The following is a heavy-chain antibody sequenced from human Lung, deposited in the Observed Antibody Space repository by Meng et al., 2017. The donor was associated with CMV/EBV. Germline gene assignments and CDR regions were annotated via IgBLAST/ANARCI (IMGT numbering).Heavy chain of an antibody. CDR1: GFTFSNNW. CDR2: IKKDGSEE. V-gene: IGHV3-7*01. CDR3: ARFGSSSGSYYY. Sequence: ESXKISXAASGFTFSNNWMSWVRQAPGKGLEWVASIKKDGSEEYYVDSVKGRYTISRDNAKTSLYLQMNILRAEDPAVYYCARFGSSSGSYYYWGQGSLVNGAS. J-gene: IGHJ1*01. D-gene: IGHD3-10*01.